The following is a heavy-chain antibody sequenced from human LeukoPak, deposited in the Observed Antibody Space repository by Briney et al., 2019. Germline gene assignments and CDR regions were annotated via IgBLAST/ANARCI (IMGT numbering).Heavy chain of an antibody. V-gene: IGHV4-38-2*02. CDR1: GYSIDSGYF. D-gene: IGHD1-26*01. J-gene: IGHJ5*02. Sequence: SETLSLTCIVSGYSIDSGYFWGWIRQPPGKGLEWIGDIHYTGTTKYNPSLKSRVTISVDTSKNQFSLKLSSVTAAGTAVYYCARDLKIVGATIGWFDPWGQGTLVTVSS. CDR3: ARDLKIVGATIGWFDP. CDR2: IHYTGTT.